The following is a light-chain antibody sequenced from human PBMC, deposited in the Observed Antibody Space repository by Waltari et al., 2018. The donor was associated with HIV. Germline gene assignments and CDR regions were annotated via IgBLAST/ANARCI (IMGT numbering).Light chain of an antibody. V-gene: IGLV6-57*01. CDR3: QSYATRALMV. CDR1: YGSIASNY. Sequence: NFMLTQPHSVSESPGKTVTLSCTRSYGSIASNYVQWYQQRPGSSPTTVIYEDRQRPSGVPERFSGSTDTSSNSASLTISGLRPEDEADYFCQSYATRALMVFGGGTKLTVL. J-gene: IGLJ2*01. CDR2: EDR.